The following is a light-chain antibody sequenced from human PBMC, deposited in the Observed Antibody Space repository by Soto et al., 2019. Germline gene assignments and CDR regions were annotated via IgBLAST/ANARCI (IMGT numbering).Light chain of an antibody. CDR2: GAS. Sequence: EIVMTQYPATLSVSPGERATLSCRASQSVSSDLAWYQRKPGQAPRLLIYGASTRATGIPARFSGSGSGTDFTLTISSLQSEDFAVYYCQQYNNWPLYTFGQGTKLEIK. CDR3: QQYNNWPLYT. CDR1: QSVSSD. J-gene: IGKJ2*01. V-gene: IGKV3-15*01.